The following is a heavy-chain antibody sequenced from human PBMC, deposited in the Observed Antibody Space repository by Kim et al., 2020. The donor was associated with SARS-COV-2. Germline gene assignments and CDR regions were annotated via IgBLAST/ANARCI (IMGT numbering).Heavy chain of an antibody. CDR3: TRDVHLGGFDP. Sequence: GESLKISCAASGFTFSSYDMHWVRQATGKGLEWVSAIGTAGDTYYPGSVKGRFTISRENAKNSLYLQMNSLRAGDTAVYYCTRDVHLGGFDPWGQGTLVTVSS. J-gene: IGHJ5*02. CDR2: IGTAGDT. V-gene: IGHV3-13*01. CDR1: GFTFSSYD. D-gene: IGHD3-10*01.